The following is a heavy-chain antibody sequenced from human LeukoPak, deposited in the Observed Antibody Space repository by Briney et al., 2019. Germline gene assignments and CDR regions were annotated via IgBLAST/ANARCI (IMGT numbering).Heavy chain of an antibody. Sequence: GTSLRLSCTPSGFTFSGYAMHWVRQAPGKGLGRVAVIWFDGSNTYYADSVKGRFTISRDNSKNTLYLQMNSPRAEDTAVYYCARGAQSGGYSGPFDIWGQGTMVTVSS. CDR3: ARGAQSGGYSGPFDI. J-gene: IGHJ3*02. D-gene: IGHD1-26*01. CDR2: IWFDGSNT. V-gene: IGHV3-33*01. CDR1: GFTFSGYA.